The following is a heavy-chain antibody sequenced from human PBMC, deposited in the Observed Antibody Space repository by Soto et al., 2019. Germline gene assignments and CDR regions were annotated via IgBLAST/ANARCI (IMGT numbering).Heavy chain of an antibody. V-gene: IGHV3-33*01. CDR1: GFTFSSYG. J-gene: IGHJ4*02. D-gene: IGHD2-8*02. CDR3: ARGGVAAEQPIDY. Sequence: GGSLRLSCAASGFTFSSYGMHWVRQAPGKGLEWVAVIWYDGSNKYYADSVKGRFTISRDNSKNTLYLQMNSLRAEDTAVYYCARGGVAAEQPIDYWGQGTLVTVSS. CDR2: IWYDGSNK.